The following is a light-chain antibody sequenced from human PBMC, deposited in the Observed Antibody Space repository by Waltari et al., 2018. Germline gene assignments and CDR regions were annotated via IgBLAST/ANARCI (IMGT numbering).Light chain of an antibody. V-gene: IGLV1-40*01. CDR1: STNIGAGHD. Sequence: QSVLTQPPSVSGAPGQRVTISCTGSSTNIGAGHDVHWYQDFPGAAPKLLIYGNNNRPSGVPDRFSGSKSGTSASLAITGLQAEDEAHYHCQSFDTSLSGGVVFGGGTKVTVL. CDR2: GNN. CDR3: QSFDTSLSGGVV. J-gene: IGLJ2*01.